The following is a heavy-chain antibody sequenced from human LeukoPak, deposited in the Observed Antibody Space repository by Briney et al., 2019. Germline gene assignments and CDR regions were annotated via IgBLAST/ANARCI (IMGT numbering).Heavy chain of an antibody. J-gene: IGHJ4*02. Sequence: GGSLRLSCLASGFIFKSYALSWVRQAPGKGLEWVSAISGSGGSTYYADSVKGRFTISRDNSKNTLYLQMNSLRAEDTAVYYCAKGRDFWSGYFPFDYWGQGTLVTVSS. D-gene: IGHD3-3*01. CDR3: AKGRDFWSGYFPFDY. CDR2: ISGSGGST. V-gene: IGHV3-23*01. CDR1: GFIFKSYA.